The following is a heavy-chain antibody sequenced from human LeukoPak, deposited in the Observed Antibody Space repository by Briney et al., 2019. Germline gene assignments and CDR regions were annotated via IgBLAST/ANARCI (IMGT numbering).Heavy chain of an antibody. CDR3: ATLTVASSFDY. Sequence: GGSLRLSCAASGFAFSVYEMYWVRQAPGRGLEWVSYISSSGGTRYYADSVKGRFTISRDNAKNSLYLQMNSLRAEDTAVYYCATLTVASSFDYWGQGTLVTVSS. V-gene: IGHV3-48*03. CDR1: GFAFSVYE. D-gene: IGHD6-19*01. J-gene: IGHJ4*02. CDR2: ISSSGGTR.